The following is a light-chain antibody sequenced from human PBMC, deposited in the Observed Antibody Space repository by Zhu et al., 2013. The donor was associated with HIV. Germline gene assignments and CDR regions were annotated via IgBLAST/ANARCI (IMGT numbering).Light chain of an antibody. V-gene: IGLV2-8*01. Sequence: QSALTQPPSASGSPGQSVTISCTGTSSDVGGYNYVSWYQQHPGKAPKLMIYEVNNRPSGISNRFSGSKSGNTASLTVSGLQAEDEAVYYCSSYAGSNNPVIFGGGTKLTVL. CDR1: SSDVGGYNY. CDR2: EVN. J-gene: IGLJ2*01. CDR3: SSYAGSNNPVI.